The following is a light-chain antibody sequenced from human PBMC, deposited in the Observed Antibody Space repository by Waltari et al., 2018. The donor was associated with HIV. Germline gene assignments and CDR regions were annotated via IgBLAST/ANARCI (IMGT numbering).Light chain of an antibody. V-gene: IGKV4-1*01. CDR3: HQYSRTPYT. Sequence: DIVMTQSPDSLAVSLGGRATINCKSSQSLLYSSTNKNYLALYQQRPGQPPKLLIHWASTRDSGVPDRFSGSGSGTDFTRTISSLQAEDVAVDYCHQYSRTPYTFGQGTKLEIK. J-gene: IGKJ2*01. CDR2: WAS. CDR1: QSLLYSSTNKNY.